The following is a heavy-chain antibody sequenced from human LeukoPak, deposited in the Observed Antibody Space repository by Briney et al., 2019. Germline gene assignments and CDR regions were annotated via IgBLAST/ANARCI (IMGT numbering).Heavy chain of an antibody. CDR2: MRSEVHSYAT. CDR3: MRLLWGEDSYTPGG. CDR1: GFTFSDSA. Sequence: PGGSLRLSCAASGFTFSDSAIHWVRQASGKGLEWVGRMRSEVHSYATAYAASVRGRFNISRDDTKDTAYLQMNSLKTEDTAVYYCMRLLWGEDSYTPGGWGQGTLVTVSS. V-gene: IGHV3-73*01. D-gene: IGHD5-18*01. J-gene: IGHJ4*02.